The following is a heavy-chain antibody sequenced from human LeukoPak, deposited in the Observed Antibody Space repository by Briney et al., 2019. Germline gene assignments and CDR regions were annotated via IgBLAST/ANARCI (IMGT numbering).Heavy chain of an antibody. CDR3: ARAAGDGYNYVLFDY. J-gene: IGHJ4*02. CDR2: INHSGST. Sequence: SETLSLTCTVSGGSIGSYYWSWIRQPPGKGLEWIGEINHSGSTNYNPSLKSRVTISVDTSKNQFSLKLSSVTAADTAVYYCARAAGDGYNYVLFDYWGQGTLVTVSS. V-gene: IGHV4-34*01. CDR1: GGSIGSYY. D-gene: IGHD5-12*01.